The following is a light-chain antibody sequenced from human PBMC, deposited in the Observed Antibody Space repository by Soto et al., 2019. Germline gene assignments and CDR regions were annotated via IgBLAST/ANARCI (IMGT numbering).Light chain of an antibody. CDR3: QQYNNWPLT. Sequence: EIVMTQSPATLSVSPGERATLSCRASQSVNSNLAWYQQKPGQAPRLHNYGASNRATGIPARFSGSASVTEFTLTISSLQSEDFAVYYCQQYNNWPLTFGGGTKVEI. V-gene: IGKV3-15*01. CDR2: GAS. J-gene: IGKJ4*01. CDR1: QSVNSN.